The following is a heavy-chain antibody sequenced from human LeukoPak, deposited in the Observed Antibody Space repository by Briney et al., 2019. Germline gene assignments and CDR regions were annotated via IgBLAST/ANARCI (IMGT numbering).Heavy chain of an antibody. V-gene: IGHV4-39*01. D-gene: IGHD3-10*01. CDR3: ASLNMVRGVIPNTDY. J-gene: IGHJ4*02. CDR2: IYYSGST. CDR1: GGSISSSSYY. Sequence: SETLSLTCTVSGGSISSSSYYWGWIRQPPGKGLEWIGSIYYSGSTYYNPSLKSRVTISVDTSKNQFSLKLSSMTAADTAVYYCASLNMVRGVIPNTDYWGQGTLVTVSS.